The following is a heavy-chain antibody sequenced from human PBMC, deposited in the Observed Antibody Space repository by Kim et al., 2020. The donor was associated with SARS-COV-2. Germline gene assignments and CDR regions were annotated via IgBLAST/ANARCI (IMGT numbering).Heavy chain of an antibody. CDR1: GYSFTSYW. V-gene: IGHV5-10-1*01. CDR2: IDPSDSYT. Sequence: GESLKISCKGSGYSFTSYWISWVRQMPGKGLEWMGRIDPSDSYTNYSPSFQGHVTISADKSISTAYLQWSSLKTSDTAMYYCARQYSSSWDPGYWGQGTLVTVSS. CDR3: ARQYSSSWDPGY. J-gene: IGHJ4*02. D-gene: IGHD6-13*01.